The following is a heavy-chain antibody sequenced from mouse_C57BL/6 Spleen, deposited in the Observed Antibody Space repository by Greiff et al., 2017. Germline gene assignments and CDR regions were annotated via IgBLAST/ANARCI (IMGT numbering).Heavy chain of an antibody. J-gene: IGHJ4*01. CDR1: GYSITSGYY. Sequence: EVQLVESGPGLVKPSQSLSLTCSVTGYSITSGYYWNWIRQFPGNKLEWMGYISYDGSNNYNPSLKNRISITRDTSKNQFFLKLNSVTTEDTATYYCARDYDYEGAMDYWGQGTSVTVSS. D-gene: IGHD2-4*01. CDR2: ISYDGSN. CDR3: ARDYDYEGAMDY. V-gene: IGHV3-6*01.